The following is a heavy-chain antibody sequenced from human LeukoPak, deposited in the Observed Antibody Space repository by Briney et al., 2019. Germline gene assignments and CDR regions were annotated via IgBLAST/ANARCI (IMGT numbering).Heavy chain of an antibody. J-gene: IGHJ6*03. CDR1: GFTFDDYG. D-gene: IGHD7-27*01. CDR3: ARCLGKGPYYYMDV. V-gene: IGHV3-20*04. CDR2: INWNGGST. Sequence: RSGGSLRLSCAASGFTFDDYGMSWVRQAPGKGLEWVSGINWNGGSTGYADSVKGRFTISRDNAKNSLYLQMNSLRAEDTALYYCARCLGKGPYYYMDVWGKGATVTVSS.